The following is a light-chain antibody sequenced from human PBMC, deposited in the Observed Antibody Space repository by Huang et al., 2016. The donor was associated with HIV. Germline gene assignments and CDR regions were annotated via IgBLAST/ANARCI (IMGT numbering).Light chain of an antibody. Sequence: EVVMTQSPATLSVSPGERATLSCRASQNVASNLAWYQQIPGQAPRLLIYSASTRATDVPARFLGSGFGTQFTLTISSLQSEDFAVYFCQQYNNWPRTFGQGTRVEIK. V-gene: IGKV3-15*01. CDR1: QNVASN. CDR2: SAS. CDR3: QQYNNWPRT. J-gene: IGKJ1*01.